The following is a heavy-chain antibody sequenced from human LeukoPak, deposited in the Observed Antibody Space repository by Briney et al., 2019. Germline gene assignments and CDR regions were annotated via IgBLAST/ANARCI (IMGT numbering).Heavy chain of an antibody. CDR1: GYSFTSYW. J-gene: IGHJ4*02. Sequence: GESLKISCKASGYSFTSYWIGWVRQAPGKGLEWVANIKQDGSEKYYVDSVKGRFTISRDNAKNSLYLQMNSLRAEDTAVYYCARDDVSFRVFDYWGQGTLVTVSS. CDR3: ARDDVSFRVFDY. D-gene: IGHD3-16*02. CDR2: IKQDGSEK. V-gene: IGHV3-7*01.